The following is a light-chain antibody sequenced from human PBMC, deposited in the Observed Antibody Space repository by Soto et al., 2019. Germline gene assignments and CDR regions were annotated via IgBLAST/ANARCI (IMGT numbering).Light chain of an antibody. J-gene: IGKJ1*01. CDR3: QHYNSYSEA. CDR1: QSISNW. Sequence: DIQMISSPSTLSASVEDRDIITCRASQSISNWLAWYQQKPGKAPKLLIYKASSLKSGVPSRFSGSGSGTEFTLTISSLQPDDFATYYCQHYNSYSEAFGQGTKVDIK. CDR2: KAS. V-gene: IGKV1-5*03.